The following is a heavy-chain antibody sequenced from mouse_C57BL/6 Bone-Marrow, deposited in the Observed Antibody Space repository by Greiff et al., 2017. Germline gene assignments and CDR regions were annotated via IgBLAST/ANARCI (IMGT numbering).Heavy chain of an antibody. J-gene: IGHJ2*01. V-gene: IGHV1-42*01. Sequence: EVQLQQSGPELVKPGASVKISCKASGYSFTGYYMSWVKQSPEKSLEWIGEINPSTGGTTYNQKFKAKATLTVDKSSSTAYMQLKSLTSEDSAVYYCARSTEDFDYWGQGTTRTVSS. CDR2: INPSTGGT. CDR1: GYSFTGYY. CDR3: ARSTEDFDY.